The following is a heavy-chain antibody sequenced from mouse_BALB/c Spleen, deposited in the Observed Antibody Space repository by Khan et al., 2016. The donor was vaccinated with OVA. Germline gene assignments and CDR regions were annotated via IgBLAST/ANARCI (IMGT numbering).Heavy chain of an antibody. CDR2: IDSNGGST. J-gene: IGHJ2*01. CDR1: RFTFSSYG. CDR3: ARSAK. Sequence: EVELVESGGGIVQPGGSLKLSCAASRFTFSSYGMSSVRQTPDKRLELVAPIDSNGGSTDYPDSLKRRFTISVDNATNTLYLQIRSLKSEDTALYYCARSAKWGQGTTLPVSS. D-gene: IGHD1-3*01. V-gene: IGHV5-6-3*01.